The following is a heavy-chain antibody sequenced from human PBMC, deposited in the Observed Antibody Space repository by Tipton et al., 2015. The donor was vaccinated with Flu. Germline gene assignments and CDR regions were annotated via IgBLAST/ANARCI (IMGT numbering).Heavy chain of an antibody. CDR1: GGSISSGGYY. D-gene: IGHD7-27*01. Sequence: TLSLTCTVSGGSISSGGYYWSWIRQHPGKGLEWIGYIYYSGSTYYNPSLKSRVTISVDTSKTQFSLKLSSVTAADTAVYYCARAPGWGTSPTYAFDVWGQETMVTVSS. V-gene: IGHV4-31*03. CDR2: IYYSGST. J-gene: IGHJ3*01. CDR3: ARAPGWGTSPTYAFDV.